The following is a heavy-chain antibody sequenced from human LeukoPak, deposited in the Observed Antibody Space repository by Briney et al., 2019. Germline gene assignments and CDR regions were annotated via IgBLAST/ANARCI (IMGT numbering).Heavy chain of an antibody. CDR3: ARVERTAAVDY. D-gene: IGHD6-13*01. V-gene: IGHV3-48*01. Sequence: PGVSLRLSCAASGFTFSSYSMNWVRQAPGKGLEWVSYISSSSSTIYYADSVKGRFTISRDNAKNSLYLQMNSLRAEDTAVYYCARVERTAAVDYWGREPWSPSPQ. CDR1: GFTFSSYS. CDR2: ISSSSSTI. J-gene: IGHJ4*02.